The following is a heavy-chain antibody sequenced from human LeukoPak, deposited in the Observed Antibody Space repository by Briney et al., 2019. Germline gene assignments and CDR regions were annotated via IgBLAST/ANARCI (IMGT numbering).Heavy chain of an antibody. D-gene: IGHD4/OR15-4a*01. CDR2: IRSDGSNQ. CDR1: GFSFHRYG. J-gene: IGHJ4*02. V-gene: IGHV3-30*02. CDR3: AKVLDYGDPSGLIDS. Sequence: PGGSLRLSCAASGFSFHRYGMHWVRQAPGKGLEWVAFIRSDGSNQHYADSVQGRFTISRDNAAKTLHLQMNSLRADDTAVYYCAKVLDYGDPSGLIDSWRQGTLVAVSS.